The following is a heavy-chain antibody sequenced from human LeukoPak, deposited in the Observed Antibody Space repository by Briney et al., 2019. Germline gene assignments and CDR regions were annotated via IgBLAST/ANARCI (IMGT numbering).Heavy chain of an antibody. CDR1: GFTFSSYW. CDR2: IKQDGSEK. D-gene: IGHD3-10*01. V-gene: IGHV3-7*01. J-gene: IGHJ4*02. Sequence: GGSLRLSCAASGFTFSSYWMSWVRQAPGKGLEWVANIKQDGSEKYYVDSVKGRFTISRDNAKNSLYLQMNSLRAEDTAVYYCARGDYHYGSGNEDYWGQGTLVTVSS. CDR3: ARGDYHYGSGNEDY.